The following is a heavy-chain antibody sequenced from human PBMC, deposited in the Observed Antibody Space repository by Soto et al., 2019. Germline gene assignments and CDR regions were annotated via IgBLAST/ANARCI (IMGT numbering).Heavy chain of an antibody. J-gene: IGHJ5*02. D-gene: IGHD6-6*01. V-gene: IGHV3-30-3*01. CDR2: LSYDGSNK. CDR3: ARPGGPFGSSSKWFDP. CDR1: GFTFSNYA. Sequence: GGSLRLSCAASGFTFSNYAMHWVRQAPGKGLEWVAVLSYDGSNKYYTDSVKGRFTISRDNSKNTLYLQMNSLRAEDTAVYYCARPGGPFGSSSKWFDPWGQGTLVTVSS.